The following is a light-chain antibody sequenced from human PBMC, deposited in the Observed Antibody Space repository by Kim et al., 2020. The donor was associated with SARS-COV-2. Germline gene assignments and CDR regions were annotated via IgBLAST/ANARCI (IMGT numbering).Light chain of an antibody. CDR3: QAWDGSTVV. Sequence: SYELTQPPSVSVSPGQTASITCSGDKLGDKYACWYQQKPGQSPVVVIYQDRKRPSGIPERFSGSNSGNTATLTISGTQAMDEADYYCQAWDGSTVVFGGG. CDR1: KLGDKY. J-gene: IGLJ2*01. V-gene: IGLV3-1*01. CDR2: QDR.